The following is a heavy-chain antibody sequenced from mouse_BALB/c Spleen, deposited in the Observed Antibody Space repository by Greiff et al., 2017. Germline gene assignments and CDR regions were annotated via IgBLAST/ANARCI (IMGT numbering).Heavy chain of an antibody. CDR3: ARYDDDLYYAMDY. Sequence: EVMLVESGPSLVKPSQTLSLTCSVTGDSITSGYWNWIRKFPGNKLEYMGYISYSGSTYYNPSLKSRISITRDTSKNQYYLQLNSVTTEDTATYYCARYDDDLYYAMDYRGQGTSVTVSA. CDR1: GDSITSGY. D-gene: IGHD2-4*01. CDR2: ISYSGST. J-gene: IGHJ4*01. V-gene: IGHV3-8*02.